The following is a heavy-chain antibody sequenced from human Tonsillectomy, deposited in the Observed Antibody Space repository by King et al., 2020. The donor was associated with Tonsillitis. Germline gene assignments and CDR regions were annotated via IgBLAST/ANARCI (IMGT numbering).Heavy chain of an antibody. V-gene: IGHV4-59*08. J-gene: IGHJ6*02. CDR1: GGSISSYH. CDR3: ARHGEVGYGDYGGDSYHYAMDV. CDR2: VYYTGIT. D-gene: IGHD4-17*01. Sequence: QLQESGPGLVKPSETLSLTCTVSGGSISSYHWSWIRQPPGKGLEWIGYVYYTGITNYNPSLMSRVTISADTSKNQLSLKLSSVTAADTAVYYCARHGEVGYGDYGGDSYHYAMDVWGQGTTVTVSS.